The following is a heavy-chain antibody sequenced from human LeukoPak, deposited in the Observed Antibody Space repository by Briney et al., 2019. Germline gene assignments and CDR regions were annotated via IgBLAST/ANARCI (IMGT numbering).Heavy chain of an antibody. CDR1: GFTFSTYA. CDR2: ISGSGGST. V-gene: IGHV3-23*01. Sequence: VGSLRLSCAASGFTFSTYAMSWVRQAPGKGLEWVSAISGSGGSTFNADSVKGRFTISRDNSKNTLFLKMKSLRAEDTAIYYCAKDDPSGYHFEYWGQGTLVTVSS. J-gene: IGHJ4*02. D-gene: IGHD5-18*01. CDR3: AKDDPSGYHFEY.